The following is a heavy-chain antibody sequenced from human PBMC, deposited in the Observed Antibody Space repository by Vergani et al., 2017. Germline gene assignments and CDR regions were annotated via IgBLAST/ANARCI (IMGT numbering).Heavy chain of an antibody. CDR1: GDSVSSNSAA. Sequence: QVQLQQSGPGRVKPSQTLSLTCAISGDSVSSNSAAWNWIRQSPSGGLEWLGRTYYRSKWYNDYAVSVKSRITINPDTSKNQFSLQLNSVTPEDTAVYYGARQAAAAGKNFDYWGQGTLVTVSS. CDR2: TYYRSKWYN. D-gene: IGHD6-13*01. J-gene: IGHJ4*02. V-gene: IGHV6-1*01. CDR3: ARQAAAAGKNFDY.